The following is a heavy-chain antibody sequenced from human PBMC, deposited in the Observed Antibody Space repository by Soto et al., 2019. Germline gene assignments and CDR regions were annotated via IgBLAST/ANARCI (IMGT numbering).Heavy chain of an antibody. J-gene: IGHJ4*02. Sequence: SETLSLTCAVYGRSFSGYYWSWIRQPPGKGLEWIGEINHSGSTNYNPSLKSRVTISVDTSQNQFSLNLSSVTAADTAVYYCARAYGGNSGVFDYWGQGTLVTVS. CDR1: GRSFSGYY. D-gene: IGHD4-17*01. CDR2: INHSGST. V-gene: IGHV4-34*01. CDR3: ARAYGGNSGVFDY.